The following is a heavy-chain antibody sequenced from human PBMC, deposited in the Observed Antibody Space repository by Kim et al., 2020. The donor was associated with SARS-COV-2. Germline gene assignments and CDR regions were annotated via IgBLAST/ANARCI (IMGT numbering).Heavy chain of an antibody. CDR1: GFTFSSYG. CDR3: AKDRVYHYDSSTYYYYYG. V-gene: IGHV3-30*18. J-gene: IGHJ6*01. CDR2: ISYDGSNK. D-gene: IGHD3-22*01. Sequence: GGSLRLSCAASGFTFSSYGMHWVRQAPGKGLEWVAVISYDGSNKYYADSVKGRFTISRDNSKNTLYLQMNSLRAEDTAVYYCAKDRVYHYDSSTYYYYYG.